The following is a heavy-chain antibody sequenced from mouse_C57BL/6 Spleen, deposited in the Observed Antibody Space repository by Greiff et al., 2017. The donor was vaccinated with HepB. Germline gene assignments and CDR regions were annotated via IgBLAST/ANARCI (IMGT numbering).Heavy chain of an antibody. CDR2: INPYNGDT. D-gene: IGHD2-5*01. Sequence: VQLQQSGPELVKPGDSVKISCKASGYSFTGYFMNWVMQSHGKSLEWIGRINPYNGDTFYNQKFKGKATLTVDKSSSTAHMELRSLTSEDSAVYYRARGYYSTSYYAMDYWGQGTSVTVSS. V-gene: IGHV1-20*01. CDR1: GYSFTGYF. J-gene: IGHJ4*01. CDR3: ARGYYSTSYYAMDY.